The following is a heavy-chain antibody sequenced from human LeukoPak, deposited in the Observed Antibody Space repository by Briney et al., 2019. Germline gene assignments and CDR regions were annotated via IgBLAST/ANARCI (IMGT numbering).Heavy chain of an antibody. J-gene: IGHJ5*02. V-gene: IGHV3-7*04. CDR1: GFTFSNYW. D-gene: IGHD5-18*01. Sequence: GGSLRLSCAASGFTFSNYWMSWVRQAPGKGLEWVANIKQDGREKYYVDHVKGLFTMSRDNAKNSLYLQMNSLRAEDTSVYYCARGHTGMSSWGRGTLVTVSS. CDR2: IKQDGREK. CDR3: ARGHTGMSS.